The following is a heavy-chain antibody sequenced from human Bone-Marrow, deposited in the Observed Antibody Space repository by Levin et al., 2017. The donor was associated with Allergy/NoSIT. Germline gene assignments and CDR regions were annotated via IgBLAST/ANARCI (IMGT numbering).Heavy chain of an antibody. Sequence: MASETLSLTCAVSGYSINSGYSWGWIRQPPGKGLEWLGSFYHSGNTYYNPSLKSRATISVDKAKNQFSLSLSAVTATDTAVYYCARADASLKLLLGEWFDPWGQGTLVIVSS. J-gene: IGHJ5*02. V-gene: IGHV4-38-2*01. CDR3: ARADASLKLLLGEWFDP. CDR1: GYSINSGYS. CDR2: FYHSGNT. D-gene: IGHD3-16*01.